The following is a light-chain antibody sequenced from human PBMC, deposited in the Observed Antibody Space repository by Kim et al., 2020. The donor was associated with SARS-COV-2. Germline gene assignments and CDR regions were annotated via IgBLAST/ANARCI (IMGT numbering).Light chain of an antibody. V-gene: IGKV3-11*01. CDR3: QQRGN. Sequence: APQSFITGEKDTPSSRDRPSVGTSLAWYQHQPGQAPRLLIYHASKRATVIPARFRGSGSVTDFTLTIGTLEPEDFAVYYCQQRGNFGQGTRLEIK. CDR1: PSVGTS. CDR2: HAS. J-gene: IGKJ5*01.